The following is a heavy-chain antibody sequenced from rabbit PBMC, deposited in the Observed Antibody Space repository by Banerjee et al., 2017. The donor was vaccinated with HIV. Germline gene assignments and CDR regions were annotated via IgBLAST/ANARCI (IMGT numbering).Heavy chain of an antibody. D-gene: IGHD7-1*01. Sequence: QLEESGGGLVKPGASLTLTCKASGLDFSSSYWICWVRQAPGKGLEWIACINTNSGNAVYASWAKGRFTISKTSSTTVTLQMTSLTAADTATYFCARDRDGDAGYGSLALWGQGTLVTVS. CDR3: ARDRDGDAGYGSLAL. V-gene: IGHV1S45*01. CDR2: INTNSGNA. CDR1: GLDFSSSYW. J-gene: IGHJ4*01.